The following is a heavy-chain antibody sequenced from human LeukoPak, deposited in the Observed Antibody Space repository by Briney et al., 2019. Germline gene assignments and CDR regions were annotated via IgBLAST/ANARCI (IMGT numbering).Heavy chain of an antibody. CDR2: ISSSGSTI. CDR3: TTDLLVTTN. J-gene: IGHJ4*02. D-gene: IGHD4-11*01. Sequence: PGGSLRLSCAASGFTFSDYYMSWIRQAPGKGLEWVSYISSSGSTIYYADSVKGRFTISRDNAKNSLYLQMNSLKTEDTAVYYCTTDLLVTTNWGQGTLVTVSS. CDR1: GFTFSDYY. V-gene: IGHV3-11*01.